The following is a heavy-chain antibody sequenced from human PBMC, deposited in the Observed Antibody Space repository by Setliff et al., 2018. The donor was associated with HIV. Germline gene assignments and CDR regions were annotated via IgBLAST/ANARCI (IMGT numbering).Heavy chain of an antibody. CDR2: IYTRGST. V-gene: IGHV4-61*02. CDR3: VRSGCNGNICYDSRGWLDS. D-gene: IGHD5-12*01. J-gene: IGHJ5*01. Sequence: SETLSLTCTVSGGSIDSGNYDWNWVRQPGGKGLEWIGRIYTRGSTKYSPTFESRVTMSLDTSKNQFSLKLRSVTAADTALYYCVRSGCNGNICYDSRGWLDSWGQGTQVTVSS. CDR1: GGSIDSGNYD.